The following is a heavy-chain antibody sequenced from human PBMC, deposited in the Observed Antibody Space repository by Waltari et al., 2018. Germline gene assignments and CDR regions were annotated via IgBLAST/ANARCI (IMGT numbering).Heavy chain of an antibody. CDR3: APLPGGSGQTFDY. D-gene: IGHD3-10*01. Sequence: EVELVQSGAEVKKPGAPVKISCKASGYTFMVSVMHWVQQAPGKGIEWMGRIDPEDGETVYSEKFQGRVTITADTSTDTAYMELSSLTSGDTAVYYCAPLPGGSGQTFDYWGQGTLVTVSS. J-gene: IGHJ4*02. CDR1: GYTFMVSV. CDR2: IDPEDGET. V-gene: IGHV1-69-2*01.